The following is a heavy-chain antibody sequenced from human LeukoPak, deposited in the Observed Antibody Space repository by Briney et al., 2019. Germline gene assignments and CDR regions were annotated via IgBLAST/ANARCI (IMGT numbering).Heavy chain of an antibody. V-gene: IGHV3-11*06. CDR2: ISSSGSST. Sequence: GGSLRLSCAASGFTFSDVYMSWIRQAPGKGLEWVSYISSSGSSTKYADSVKGRFAISRDNAKNSLYLQMNSLRVEDTAVYYCARDRERVAGEYFDYWGQGTLVTVSS. CDR1: GFTFSDVY. CDR3: ARDRERVAGEYFDY. J-gene: IGHJ4*02. D-gene: IGHD6-19*01.